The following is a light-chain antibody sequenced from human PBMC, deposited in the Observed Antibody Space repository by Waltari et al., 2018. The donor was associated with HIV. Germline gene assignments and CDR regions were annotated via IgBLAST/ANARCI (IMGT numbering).Light chain of an antibody. CDR3: SSYAGDKTLI. V-gene: IGLV2-23*02. CDR2: DVT. CDR1: TGYLGSHAF. J-gene: IGLJ2*01. Sequence: QPALTQPASVSASPGQSVTISCTRTTGYLGSHAFVSWFQQHPGAVPKLIIFDVTKRPSGISTRFSGSKSDNTASLTISGLQDDDEAYYFCSSYAGDKTLIFGGGTKVTVL.